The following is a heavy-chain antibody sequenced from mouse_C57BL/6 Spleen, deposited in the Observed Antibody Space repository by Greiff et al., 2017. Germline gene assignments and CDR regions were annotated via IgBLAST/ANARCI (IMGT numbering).Heavy chain of an antibody. Sequence: EVQLQQSGPELVKPGASVKISCKASGYTFTDYYMNWVKQSPGKSLEWIGDINPNNGGTSYNQKFKGKATLTVDKSSSTAYMELRSLTSEDSAVYYCARAKDDGYYEFAYWGQGTLVTVSA. CDR3: ARAKDDGYYEFAY. V-gene: IGHV1-26*01. CDR2: INPNNGGT. J-gene: IGHJ3*01. D-gene: IGHD2-3*01. CDR1: GYTFTDYY.